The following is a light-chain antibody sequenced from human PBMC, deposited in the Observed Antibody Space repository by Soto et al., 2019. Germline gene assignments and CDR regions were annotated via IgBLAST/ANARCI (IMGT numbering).Light chain of an antibody. V-gene: IGKV3-11*01. CDR1: QSFRGL. CDR2: DAY. J-gene: IGKJ5*01. Sequence: EVVLTQSPVTLSLSPGERATLSCRASQSFRGLLAWYQQKPGQAPRLLIYDAYNRATGIPPRFSGSGSGTAFTLTISSLEPEASAVYYCQQRHLWPITFGQGTRLEIK. CDR3: QQRHLWPIT.